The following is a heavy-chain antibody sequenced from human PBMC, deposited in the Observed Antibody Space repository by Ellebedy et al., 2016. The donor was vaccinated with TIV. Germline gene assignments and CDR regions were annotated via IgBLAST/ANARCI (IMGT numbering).Heavy chain of an antibody. CDR3: AGGKAAAGTSLDF. J-gene: IGHJ4*02. V-gene: IGHV3-53*01. D-gene: IGHD6-13*01. CDR1: GFTVTTNY. CDR2: IFSAADGGET. Sequence: GESLKISCAASGFTVTTNYMNWVRQAPGKGLEWVSVIFSAADGGETHYADSVKGRFTISRDISKNTGHLQMNSLRAEDTAVYYCAGGKAAAGTSLDFWGQGTLVTVSS.